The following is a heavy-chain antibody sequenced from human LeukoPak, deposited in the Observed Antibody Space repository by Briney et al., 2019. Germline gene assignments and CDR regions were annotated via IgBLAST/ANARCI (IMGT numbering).Heavy chain of an antibody. CDR1: GYSFDDYA. CDR3: AKDMAAYYYASGNIDY. D-gene: IGHD3-10*01. CDR2: ISWDGGGT. Sequence: GGSLRLSCAASGYSFDDYAMHCGRQAPREGLDWVSLISWDGGGTYYADTVKGRFTISRDNSKNSLYLQMNSLRAEDTALYYCAKDMAAYYYASGNIDYWGQGTLVTVSS. J-gene: IGHJ4*02. V-gene: IGHV3-43D*03.